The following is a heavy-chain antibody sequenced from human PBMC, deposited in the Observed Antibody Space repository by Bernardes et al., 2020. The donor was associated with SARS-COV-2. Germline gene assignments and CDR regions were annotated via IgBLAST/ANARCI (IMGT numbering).Heavy chain of an antibody. CDR1: GFTFSTYE. D-gene: IGHD5-18*01. CDR3: ARLAYSYGYIDY. Sequence: GGSLRLSCAASGFTFSTYEVNWVRQAPGKGLEWVSYISSSGSTIYYADSVKGRFTISRDNAKNSLYLQMNSLRAEDTAVYYCARLAYSYGYIDYWGQGTLVTVSS. V-gene: IGHV3-48*03. J-gene: IGHJ4*02. CDR2: ISSSGSTI.